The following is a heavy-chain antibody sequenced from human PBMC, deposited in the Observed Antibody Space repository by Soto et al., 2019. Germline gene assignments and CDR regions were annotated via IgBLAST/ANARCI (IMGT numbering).Heavy chain of an antibody. CDR2: IYYSGNT. J-gene: IGHJ4*02. CDR3: AREGGRYCTGGSCQVDY. D-gene: IGHD2-15*01. CDR1: GGSISSSSYY. Sequence: QLQLQESGPGLVKPSETLSLTCTVSGGSISSSSYYWGWIRQPPGKGLEWIGSIYYSGNTYYTPSLKSQDTISVDTSKNQSSLKLSSVTAADTAVYYCAREGGRYCTGGSCQVDYWGQGTLVTVSS. V-gene: IGHV4-39*02.